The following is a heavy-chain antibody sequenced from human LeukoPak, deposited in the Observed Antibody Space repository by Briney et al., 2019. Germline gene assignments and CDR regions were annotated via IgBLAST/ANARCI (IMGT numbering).Heavy chain of an antibody. Sequence: GGSLRLSCAASGFTFSSYAMSWVRQAPGKGLEWVSAISGSGGSTYYADSVKGRFTTSRDNSKNTLYLQMNSLRAEDTAVYYCAKDRFTYYYDSSGYPDYYYYGMDVWGQGTTVTVSS. CDR3: AKDRFTYYYDSSGYPDYYYYGMDV. CDR1: GFTFSSYA. D-gene: IGHD3-22*01. V-gene: IGHV3-23*01. J-gene: IGHJ6*02. CDR2: ISGSGGST.